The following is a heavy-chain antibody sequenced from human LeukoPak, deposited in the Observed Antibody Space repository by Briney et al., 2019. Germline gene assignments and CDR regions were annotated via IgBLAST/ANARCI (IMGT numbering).Heavy chain of an antibody. CDR1: GGTFSSYA. CDR2: IIPSFGTA. D-gene: IGHD6-13*01. CDR3: ARDLELAAAGSGFDY. V-gene: IGHV1-69*05. J-gene: IGHJ4*02. Sequence: ASVKVSCKASGGTFSSYAISWVRQAPGQGLEWMGGIIPSFGTANYAQEFQGRVTIITDESTSTAYMELSSLRSEDTAVYYCARDLELAAAGSGFDYWGQGTLVTVSS.